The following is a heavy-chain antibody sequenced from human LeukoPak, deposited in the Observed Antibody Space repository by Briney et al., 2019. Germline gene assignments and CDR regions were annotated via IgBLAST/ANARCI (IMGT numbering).Heavy chain of an antibody. V-gene: IGHV3-48*04. J-gene: IGHJ6*03. D-gene: IGHD2-8*01. CDR3: ARRVGGYCTNGVCSLYYYYYYMDV. Sequence: GGSLRLSCAASGFTFSSYSMNWVRQAPGKGLEWVSYISSSRSTIYYADSVKGRFTISRDNAKNSLYLQMNSLRTEDTAVYYCARRVGGYCTNGVCSLYYYYYYMDVWGKGTTVTVSS. CDR1: GFTFSSYS. CDR2: ISSSRSTI.